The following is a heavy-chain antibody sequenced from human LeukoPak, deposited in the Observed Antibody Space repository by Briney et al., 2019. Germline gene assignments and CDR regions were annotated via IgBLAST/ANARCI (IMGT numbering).Heavy chain of an antibody. CDR2: IYTSGST. J-gene: IGHJ4*02. V-gene: IGHV4-61*02. Sequence: SETLSLTCTVSGGSISSGSYYWSWIRQPAGKGLEWIGRIYTSGSTNYNPSLKSRVTISVDTSKNQFSLKLSSVTAADTAVYYCARDHSRGEPFDYWGQGTLVTVSS. CDR1: GGSISSGSYY. CDR3: ARDHSRGEPFDY. D-gene: IGHD3-22*01.